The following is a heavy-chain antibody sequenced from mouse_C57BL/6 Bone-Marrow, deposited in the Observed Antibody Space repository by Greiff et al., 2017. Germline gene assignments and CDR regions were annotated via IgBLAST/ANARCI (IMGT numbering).Heavy chain of an antibody. CDR2: IYPRSGST. Sequence: QVQLQQSGAELARPGASVKLSCKASGYTFTSYGISWVKQRTGQGLEWIGEIYPRSGSTYYNEKFKGKATLTADKSSSTAYMELRSLTSEDSAVYFCARRRPYAMDYWGQGTSVTVSS. V-gene: IGHV1-81*01. J-gene: IGHJ4*01. CDR1: GYTFTSYG. CDR3: ARRRPYAMDY. D-gene: IGHD1-2*01.